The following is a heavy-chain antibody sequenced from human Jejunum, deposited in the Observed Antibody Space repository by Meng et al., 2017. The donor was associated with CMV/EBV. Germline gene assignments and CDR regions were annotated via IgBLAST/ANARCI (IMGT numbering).Heavy chain of an antibody. CDR1: VSSNY. D-gene: IGHD3-16*02. J-gene: IGHJ4*02. Sequence: VSSNYMSWVRQAPGKGLEWVSVIYSGGSTYYADSVKGRFTISRDNSKNTLYLQMNSLRAEDTAVYYCARAGGDDYVWGSYRLGDYWGQGTLVTGLL. CDR3: ARAGGDDYVWGSYRLGDY. CDR2: IYSGGST. V-gene: IGHV3-53*01.